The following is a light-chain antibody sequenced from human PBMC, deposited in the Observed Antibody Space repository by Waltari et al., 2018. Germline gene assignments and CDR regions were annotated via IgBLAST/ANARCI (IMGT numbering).Light chain of an antibody. CDR3: QQYNSYSFT. CDR2: KAS. J-gene: IGKJ3*01. V-gene: IGKV1-5*03. CDR1: QRISSW. Sequence: DIQMTQSPSTLSASVGARVTITCRASQRISSWLAWYQQKPGKAPKLLIYKASSLESGVPSRFSGSGSGTEFTLTISSLQPDDFATYYCQQYNSYSFTFGPGTKVDIK.